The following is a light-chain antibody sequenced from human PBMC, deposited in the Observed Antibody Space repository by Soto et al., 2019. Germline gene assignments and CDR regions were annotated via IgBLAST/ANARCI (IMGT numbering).Light chain of an antibody. CDR1: SSDVGGYNY. V-gene: IGLV2-11*01. CDR2: DVS. J-gene: IGLJ2*01. CDR3: CSYAGSSLV. Sequence: QSALTQPRSVSGSPGQSVTITWTGTSSDVGGYNYVSWYQQHPGKAPKLMIYDVSKRPSGVPDRFSGSKSGNTASLTISGLQAEDEADYYCCSYAGSSLVFGGGTKLTVL.